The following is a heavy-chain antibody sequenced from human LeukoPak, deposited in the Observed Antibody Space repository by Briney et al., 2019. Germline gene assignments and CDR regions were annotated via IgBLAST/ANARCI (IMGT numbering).Heavy chain of an antibody. J-gene: IGHJ4*02. CDR1: GFTLRNYW. CDR2: INGDGSNT. V-gene: IGHV3-74*01. Sequence: PGGSLRLSCVASGFTLRNYWMHWVRQPPGKGLVWVSHINGDGSNTGYADSVKGRFTISRDNAKNTLYLQINSLRAEDTAVYYCARGNYPSSFDSWGQGTLVTVSS. CDR3: ARGNYPSSFDS. D-gene: IGHD5-24*01.